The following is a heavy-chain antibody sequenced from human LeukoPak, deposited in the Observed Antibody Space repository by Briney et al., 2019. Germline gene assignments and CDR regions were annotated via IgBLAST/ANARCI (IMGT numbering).Heavy chain of an antibody. V-gene: IGHV3-20*04. CDR3: AIQYYDFWSGSIY. D-gene: IGHD3-3*01. Sequence: GGSLRLSCAASGFTFDDYGMRWVRQAPGKGLEWVPGINWNGGSTGYADSVKGRFTISRDNAKNSLYLQMNSLRAEDTALYYCAIQYYDFWSGSIYWGQGTLVTVSS. J-gene: IGHJ4*02. CDR1: GFTFDDYG. CDR2: INWNGGST.